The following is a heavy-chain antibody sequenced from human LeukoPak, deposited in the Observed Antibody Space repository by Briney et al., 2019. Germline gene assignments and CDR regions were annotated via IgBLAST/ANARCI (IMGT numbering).Heavy chain of an antibody. CDR1: GGSISSGIYY. D-gene: IGHD3-9*01. V-gene: IGHV4-61*02. Sequence: SETLSLTCTVSGGSISSGIYYWRWIRQPAGKGLEWIGRIYSSGSTNYNHSRKSRVTISVDPSKSQFSLKLSSVTAADTAVYYCARHGHDYDILTGYRNYFDYWGQGTQVTVSS. CDR2: IYSSGST. J-gene: IGHJ4*02. CDR3: ARHGHDYDILTGYRNYFDY.